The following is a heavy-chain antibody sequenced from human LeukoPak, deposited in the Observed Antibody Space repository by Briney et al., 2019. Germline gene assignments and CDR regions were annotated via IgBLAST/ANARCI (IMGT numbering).Heavy chain of an antibody. CDR1: GGSISSYY. Sequence: PSETLSLTCTVSGGSISSYYWSWIRQPPGKGLEWIGYVNNIGSTNYNPSLKSRVTISVDTSKNQFSLKLSSVTAADTAVYYCAWGTITSTVAAFDIWGQGTMVTVSS. V-gene: IGHV4-59*12. CDR2: VNNIGST. J-gene: IGHJ3*02. CDR3: AWGTITSTVAAFDI. D-gene: IGHD1-7*01.